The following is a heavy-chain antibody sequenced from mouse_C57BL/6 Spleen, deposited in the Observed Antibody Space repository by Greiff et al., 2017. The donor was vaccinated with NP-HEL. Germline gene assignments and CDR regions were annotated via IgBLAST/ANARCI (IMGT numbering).Heavy chain of an antibody. J-gene: IGHJ3*01. D-gene: IGHD2-14*01. Sequence: QVQLQQPGTELVKPGASVKLSCKASGYTFTSYWMHWVKQRPGQGLEWIGNINPSNGGTNYNEKFKSKATLTVDKSSSTAYMQRSSLTSEDSAVYYCASSREYDAWFAYWGQGTLVTVSA. CDR3: ASSREYDAWFAY. CDR2: INPSNGGT. V-gene: IGHV1-53*01. CDR1: GYTFTSYW.